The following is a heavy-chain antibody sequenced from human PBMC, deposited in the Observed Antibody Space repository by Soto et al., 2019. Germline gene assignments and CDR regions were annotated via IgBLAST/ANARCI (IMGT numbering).Heavy chain of an antibody. CDR3: ARGHNFWSGYYKYYFDS. CDR2: MYHSGST. J-gene: IGHJ4*02. V-gene: IGHV4-4*02. Sequence: SETLSLTCAVSGDSISSSNWWSWVRQPPGKGLEWIGEMYHSGSTNYNPSLKSRVTISVDKSKNQFSLNLSSVTAADTAIYYCARGHNFWSGYYKYYFDSWGQGTRVTVSS. D-gene: IGHD3-3*01. CDR1: GDSISSSNW.